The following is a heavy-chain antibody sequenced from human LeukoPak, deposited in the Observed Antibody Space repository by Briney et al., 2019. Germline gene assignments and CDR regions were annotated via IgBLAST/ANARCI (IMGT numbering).Heavy chain of an antibody. J-gene: IGHJ4*02. CDR1: GYTFTSYG. V-gene: IGHV1-18*01. CDR3: ARGGSGWFGALEFDY. CDR2: ISAYNGNT. D-gene: IGHD3-10*01. Sequence: ASVKVSCKASGYTFTSYGISWVRQAPGQGLEWMGWISAYNGNTNYAQKFQGRVTMTTDTSTSTAYMELRSLRSDDTGVYFCARGGSGWFGALEFDYWGQGTLVTVSS.